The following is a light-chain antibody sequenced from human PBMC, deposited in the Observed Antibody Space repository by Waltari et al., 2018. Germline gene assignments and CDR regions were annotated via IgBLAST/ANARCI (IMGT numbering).Light chain of an antibody. Sequence: EIVMTQSPATLSVSPGAGSTLSCRASQSVTTKLAWYQLKPGQPPRLLIYDASSRATGIPARFSGSGFGTEFTLTISSLQSEDFAVYYCQQYHNWPPWTFGRGTKVEIK. V-gene: IGKV3D-15*01. J-gene: IGKJ1*01. CDR3: QQYHNWPPWT. CDR1: QSVTTK. CDR2: DAS.